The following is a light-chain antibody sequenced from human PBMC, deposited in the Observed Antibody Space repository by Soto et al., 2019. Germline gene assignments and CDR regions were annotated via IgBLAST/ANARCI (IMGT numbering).Light chain of an antibody. V-gene: IGLV1-47*01. CDR1: SSNIGNNA. CDR3: AAWDDSLSVP. Sequence: QSVLTQPPSVSEAPRQRVTISCSGSSSNIGNNAVNWYQQLPGTAPKLLIYRNNQRPSGVPDRFSGSKSGTSASLAISGLRSEDEADYYCAAWDDSLSVPFGTGTKLTVL. CDR2: RNN. J-gene: IGLJ1*01.